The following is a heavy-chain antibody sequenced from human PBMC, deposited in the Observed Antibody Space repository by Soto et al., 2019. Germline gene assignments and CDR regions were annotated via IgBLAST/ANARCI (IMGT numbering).Heavy chain of an antibody. D-gene: IGHD3-9*01. J-gene: IGHJ3*02. CDR1: GGSISSGGYY. CDR3: ARRYFGAFDI. V-gene: IGHV4-31*01. Sequence: VQLQESGPGLVKPSQTLSLTCTVSGGSISSGGYYWSWIRQHPGKGLEWIGYIYYSGSTYYNPSLKXXVXIXXDTSKNQFSLKLSSVTAADTAVYYCARRYFGAFDIWGQGTMVTVSS. CDR2: IYYSGST.